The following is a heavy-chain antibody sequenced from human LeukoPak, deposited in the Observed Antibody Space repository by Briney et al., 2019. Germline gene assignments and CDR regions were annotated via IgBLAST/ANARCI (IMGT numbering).Heavy chain of an antibody. D-gene: IGHD4-11*01. CDR2: IGQDGSEK. Sequence: GGSLRLSCVTSGFTFTDYWMTWVRQAPGKGMEWVANIGQDGSEKYYVDSVKGRFTISRDNTKNSLYLQMNSLGVEDTAVYYCARDYRGWFDPWGQGTLVTVSS. V-gene: IGHV3-7*01. CDR1: GFTFTDYW. J-gene: IGHJ5*02. CDR3: ARDYRGWFDP.